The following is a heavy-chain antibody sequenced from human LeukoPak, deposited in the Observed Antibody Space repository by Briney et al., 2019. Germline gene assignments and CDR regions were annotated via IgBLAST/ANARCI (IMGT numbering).Heavy chain of an antibody. J-gene: IGHJ4*02. D-gene: IGHD3-10*01. CDR3: ARSPDVTMVRARYYFDY. CDR1: GGSISSYY. V-gene: IGHV4-59*01. CDR2: IYYSGST. Sequence: SETLSLTCTVSGGSISSYYWSWIRQPPGKGLEWIGYIYYSGSTNYNPSLKSRVTISVDTSKNQFSLKLSSVTAADTAVYYCARSPDVTMVRARYYFDYWGQGTLVTVSS.